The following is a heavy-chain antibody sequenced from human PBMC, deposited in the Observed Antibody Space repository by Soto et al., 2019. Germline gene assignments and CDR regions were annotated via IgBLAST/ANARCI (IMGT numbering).Heavy chain of an antibody. Sequence: SETLSLTCTVSGGSISSGGYYWSWIRQHPGKGLEWIGYIYYSGSTYYNPSLKSRVTISVDTSKNQFSLKLSSVTAADTAVYYCARDTRSFFDNWGQGTLVTVSS. D-gene: IGHD1-26*01. CDR1: GGSISSGGYY. J-gene: IGHJ4*02. CDR3: ARDTRSFFDN. CDR2: IYYSGST. V-gene: IGHV4-31*03.